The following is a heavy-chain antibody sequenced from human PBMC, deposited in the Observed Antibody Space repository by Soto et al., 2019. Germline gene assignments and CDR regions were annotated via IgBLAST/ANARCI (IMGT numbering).Heavy chain of an antibody. CDR2: ISSSGSTI. D-gene: IGHD3-22*01. Sequence: SLLLSCAASGFTFSSYEMNWVRQAPGKGLEWVSYISSSGSTIYYADSVKGRFTISRDNAKNSLYLQMNSLRAEDTAVYYCANSYYYDSSGYNDAFDIWGQGTMVTVSS. V-gene: IGHV3-48*03. J-gene: IGHJ3*02. CDR1: GFTFSSYE. CDR3: ANSYYYDSSGYNDAFDI.